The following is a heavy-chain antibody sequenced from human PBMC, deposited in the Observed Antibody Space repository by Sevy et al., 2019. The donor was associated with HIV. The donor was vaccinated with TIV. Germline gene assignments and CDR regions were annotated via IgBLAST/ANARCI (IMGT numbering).Heavy chain of an antibody. Sequence: GGSLRLSCAASGFTFNNAWMSWVRQAPGKGLEWVGRIKSKTAGGTTDYAAPVKGRFTISRDDSKNTLYLQMNSLKTDDKAVYYCTTKKDFWSGYFYFDYWGQGTLVTVSS. CDR2: IKSKTAGGTT. CDR1: GFTFNNAW. J-gene: IGHJ4*02. CDR3: TTKKDFWSGYFYFDY. V-gene: IGHV3-15*05. D-gene: IGHD3-3*01.